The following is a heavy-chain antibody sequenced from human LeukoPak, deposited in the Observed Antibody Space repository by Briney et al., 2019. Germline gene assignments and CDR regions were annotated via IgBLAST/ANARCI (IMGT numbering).Heavy chain of an antibody. D-gene: IGHD6-13*01. Sequence: GASVKVSCKVSGYTLTELSMHWVRQAPGKGLEWMGGFDPEDGETIYAQKFQGRVTMTEDTSTDTAYMELSSLRSEDTAVYYCATVTDSSSWYNWFDPWGQGTLVTVSS. V-gene: IGHV1-24*01. CDR3: ATVTDSSSWYNWFDP. CDR2: FDPEDGET. CDR1: GYTLTELS. J-gene: IGHJ5*02.